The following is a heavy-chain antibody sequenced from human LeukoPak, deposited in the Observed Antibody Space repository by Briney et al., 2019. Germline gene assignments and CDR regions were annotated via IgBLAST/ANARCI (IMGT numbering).Heavy chain of an antibody. Sequence: GGSLRLSCTVSGFPFSSYWMHWVRQAPGKGLAWVSRINTDGSSTSYADSVKGRFTISRDNAKNTLYLQMNSLRAEDTAVYYCARLYSGRYYFDYWGQGTLVTVSS. CDR1: GFPFSSYW. J-gene: IGHJ4*02. V-gene: IGHV3-74*01. CDR3: ARLYSGRYYFDY. D-gene: IGHD1-26*01. CDR2: INTDGSST.